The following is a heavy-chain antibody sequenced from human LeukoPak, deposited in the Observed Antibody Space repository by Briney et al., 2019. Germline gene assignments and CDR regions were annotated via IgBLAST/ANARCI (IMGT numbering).Heavy chain of an antibody. V-gene: IGHV3-30*18. CDR1: GFTFSNYG. CDR3: AKSRSRNMITFGGVENWFDP. CDR2: ISYDGSKK. Sequence: PGGSLRLSCAASGFTFSNYGMHWVRQAPGKGLEWVAVISYDGSKKYYADSVKGRFTISRDNSKNTLYLQMNSLRAEDTAVYYCAKSRSRNMITFGGVENWFDPWGQGTLVTVSS. J-gene: IGHJ5*02. D-gene: IGHD3-16*01.